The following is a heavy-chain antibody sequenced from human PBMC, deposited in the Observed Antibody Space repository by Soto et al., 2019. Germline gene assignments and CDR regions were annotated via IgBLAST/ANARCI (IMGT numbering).Heavy chain of an antibody. J-gene: IGHJ6*02. D-gene: IGHD6-13*01. CDR1: GGSISSGGYY. Sequence: QVQLQESGRGLVKPSQTLSLTCTVSGGSISSGGYYWSWIRQHPGKGLEWIGYIYYSGSTYYNPSLKSRVTISVDTSKNQFSLKLSSVTAADTAVYYCARYGGKGAPYGMDVWGQGTTVTVSS. CDR3: ARYGGKGAPYGMDV. CDR2: IYYSGST. V-gene: IGHV4-31*03.